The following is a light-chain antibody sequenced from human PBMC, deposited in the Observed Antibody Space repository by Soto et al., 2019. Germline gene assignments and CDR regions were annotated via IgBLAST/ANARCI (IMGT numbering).Light chain of an antibody. CDR1: QGISSA. CDR3: QQFDDYPFT. J-gene: IGKJ3*01. V-gene: IGKV1D-13*01. Sequence: AIPLTQSPSSLSAYVGDSVSITCRASQGISSALAWYQQKPGRAPKLLIYDASSLEGGVPSRFSGSRSGTDFTLTVSSLQPEDFATYDCQQFDDYPFTFGPGTKVDIK. CDR2: DAS.